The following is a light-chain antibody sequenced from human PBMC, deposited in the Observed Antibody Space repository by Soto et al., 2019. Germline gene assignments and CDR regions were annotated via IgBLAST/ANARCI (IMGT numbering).Light chain of an antibody. V-gene: IGKV3-20*01. Sequence: EIVLTQSPGTLFLSPGERATLSCRPSQNVARNYLAWYQQRPGQAPRLLIYDASTRATGIPDRFSGSGSGTDFTLTISRLEPEDFAVYFCQQYARSPLAFGGGTKVDI. CDR1: QNVARNY. J-gene: IGKJ4*01. CDR3: QQYARSPLA. CDR2: DAS.